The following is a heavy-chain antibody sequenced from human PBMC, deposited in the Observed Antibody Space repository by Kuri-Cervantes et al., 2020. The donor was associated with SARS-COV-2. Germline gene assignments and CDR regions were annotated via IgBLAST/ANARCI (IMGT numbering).Heavy chain of an antibody. CDR1: GYTFTSYG. Sequence: ASVKVSCKASGYTFTSYGISWVRQAPGQGLEWMGWISAYNGSTNYAQKLQGRVTMTTDTSTSTAYMELRSLRSDDTAVYYCARVRTYCSSTSCYTGYFQHWGQGTLVTVSS. D-gene: IGHD2-2*02. V-gene: IGHV1-18*01. J-gene: IGHJ1*01. CDR3: ARVRTYCSSTSCYTGYFQH. CDR2: ISAYNGST.